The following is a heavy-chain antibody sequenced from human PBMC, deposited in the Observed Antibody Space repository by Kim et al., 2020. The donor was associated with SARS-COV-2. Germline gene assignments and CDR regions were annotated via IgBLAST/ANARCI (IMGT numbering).Heavy chain of an antibody. CDR1: GGSISSYY. CDR3: ARLGVATIPGASLGVGDGMDV. V-gene: IGHV4-59*01. Sequence: SETLSLTCTVSGGSISSYYWSWIRQPPGKGLEWIGYIYYSGSTNYNPSLKSRVTISVDTSKNQFSLKLSSVTAADTAVYYCARLGVATIPGASLGVGDGMDVWGQGTTVTVSS. J-gene: IGHJ6*02. D-gene: IGHD5-12*01. CDR2: IYYSGST.